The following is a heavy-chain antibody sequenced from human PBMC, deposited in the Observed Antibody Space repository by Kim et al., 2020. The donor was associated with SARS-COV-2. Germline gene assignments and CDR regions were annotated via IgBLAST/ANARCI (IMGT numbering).Heavy chain of an antibody. J-gene: IGHJ5*02. Sequence: YADSGKGRFTISRDNAKNSLVLKMNSLRAEDTSVYYCARGDTAMNWLDPWGQGTLVTVSS. CDR3: ARGDTAMNWLDP. D-gene: IGHD5-18*01. V-gene: IGHV3-21*01.